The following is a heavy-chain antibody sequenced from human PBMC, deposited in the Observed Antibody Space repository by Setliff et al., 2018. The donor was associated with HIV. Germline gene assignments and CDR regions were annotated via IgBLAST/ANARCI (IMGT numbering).Heavy chain of an antibody. Sequence: LRLSCAASGFTFGKYWMHWVRQAPGKGLVWVSRVNNDGTTTDYAGSVEGRFTISRDNAKNTLYLQMNSLRAEDTAVYYCAKDHATSSWFTALLDYWGQGALVTVSS. CDR3: AKDHATSSWFTALLDY. CDR1: GFTFGKYW. CDR2: VNNDGTTT. D-gene: IGHD6-13*01. J-gene: IGHJ4*02. V-gene: IGHV3-74*01.